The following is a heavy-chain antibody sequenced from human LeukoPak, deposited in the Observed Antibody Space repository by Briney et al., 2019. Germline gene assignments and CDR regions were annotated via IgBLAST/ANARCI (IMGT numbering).Heavy chain of an antibody. CDR3: AKDRSGWVEAFDI. D-gene: IGHD6-19*01. CDR1: GFTVTGNY. J-gene: IGHJ3*02. Sequence: GGSLRLSCAASGFTVTGNYITWVRQAPGKGLEWVSVIYSGGSTYYADSVKGRFTISRDNSKNTLYLQMNSLRAEDTAVFYCAKDRSGWVEAFDIWGQGTMVTVSS. V-gene: IGHV3-53*05. CDR2: IYSGGST.